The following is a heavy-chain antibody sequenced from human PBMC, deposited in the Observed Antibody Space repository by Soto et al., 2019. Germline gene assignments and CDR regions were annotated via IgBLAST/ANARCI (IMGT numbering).Heavy chain of an antibody. V-gene: IGHV1-18*01. CDR3: VMVDNYVTPTPQDV. CDR1: GYIFVNYG. D-gene: IGHD3-16*01. Sequence: QVQLVQSGAEVKKPGASVKVSCKASGYIFVNYGIAWVRQAPGQGLGWMGWISPYTGNTHSATKIQGRLTMTTDTSTSTAYMDLGSLTSDETAVYYCVMVDNYVTPTPQDVWGKGTTVTVSS. J-gene: IGHJ6*04. CDR2: ISPYTGNT.